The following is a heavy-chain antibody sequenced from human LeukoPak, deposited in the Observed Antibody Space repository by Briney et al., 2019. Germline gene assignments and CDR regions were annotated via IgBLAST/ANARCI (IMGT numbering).Heavy chain of an antibody. CDR3: ARGMRGVIRSFDY. Sequence: SVKVSCKASGGTFSSYAISWVRQAPGQGLEWMGGIIPIFGTANYAQKFQGRVTITADKSTSTAYMELSSLRSEDTAVYYCARGMRGVIRSFDYWGQGTLVTVSS. CDR2: IIPIFGTA. J-gene: IGHJ4*02. D-gene: IGHD3-10*01. CDR1: GGTFSSYA. V-gene: IGHV1-69*06.